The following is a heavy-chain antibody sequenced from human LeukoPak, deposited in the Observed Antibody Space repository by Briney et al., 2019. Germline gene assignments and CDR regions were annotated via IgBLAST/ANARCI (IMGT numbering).Heavy chain of an antibody. CDR2: ISYDGSNK. Sequence: GGSLRLSCAASGFTFSSYAMHWVRQAPGKGLEWVAVISYDGSNKYYADSMRGRFTISRDNSKNTLYLQMSSLRAEDTAVYYCARGDGSGWSGDYWGQGTLVTVSS. D-gene: IGHD6-19*01. J-gene: IGHJ4*02. CDR3: ARGDGSGWSGDY. V-gene: IGHV3-30-3*01. CDR1: GFTFSSYA.